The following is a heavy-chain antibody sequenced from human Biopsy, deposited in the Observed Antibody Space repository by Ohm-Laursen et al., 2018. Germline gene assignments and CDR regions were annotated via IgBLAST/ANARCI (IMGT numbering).Heavy chain of an antibody. CDR1: GGSFTGHY. Sequence: SDTLSLTCTVSGGSFTGHYWSWIRQPPGKGLEWIGHISYTGYTSYNASLKSRVTISVDTSRNLFSLRLSSLTAADTAVYYCARGSNDFGGLYFRRWGQGTLLTVSS. V-gene: IGHV4-59*11. J-gene: IGHJ4*02. D-gene: IGHD4-23*01. CDR2: ISYTGYT. CDR3: ARGSNDFGGLYFRR.